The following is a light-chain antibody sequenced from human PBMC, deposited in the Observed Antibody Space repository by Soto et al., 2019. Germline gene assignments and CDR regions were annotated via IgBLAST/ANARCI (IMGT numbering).Light chain of an antibody. V-gene: IGKV1-12*01. J-gene: IGKJ1*01. CDR2: AAS. CDR3: QQSDSFPWT. CDR1: QSISRW. Sequence: DIQMTQSPSSVSASVGDRVTITCRASQSISRWLVWYQQKPGRAPKLLIDAASSLQSGVPSRFSGSGSGTDFTLTISSLQPDDFATYYCQQSDSFPWTFGQGTKVDNK.